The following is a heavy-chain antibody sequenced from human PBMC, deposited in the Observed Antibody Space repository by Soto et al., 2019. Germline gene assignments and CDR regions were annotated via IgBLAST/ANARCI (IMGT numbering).Heavy chain of an antibody. CDR3: ARVFPYSSSSNYFDY. Sequence: QVQLQESGPGLVKPSETLSLTCTVSGGSVSSGSYYWSWIRQPPGKGLEWIGYIYYSGSTNYNPSLKSRVTMSVDTSKNQCALKLSSVTAADTAVYYCARVFPYSSSSNYFDYWGQGTLVTVSS. CDR1: GGSVSSGSYY. D-gene: IGHD6-6*01. J-gene: IGHJ4*02. CDR2: IYYSGST. V-gene: IGHV4-61*01.